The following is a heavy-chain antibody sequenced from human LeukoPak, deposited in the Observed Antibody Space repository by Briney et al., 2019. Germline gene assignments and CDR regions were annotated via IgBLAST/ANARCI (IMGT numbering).Heavy chain of an antibody. J-gene: IGHJ4*02. V-gene: IGHV3-23*01. CDR3: ANLDSSGWYGPDY. CDR1: GFTFRDYA. D-gene: IGHD6-19*01. CDR2: FSAGGNRT. Sequence: GGSLRLSCAASGFTFRDYAMTWVRQAPGKGPEWVSTFSAGGNRTYYADSVKGRFITTRDNSKNTLYLQMNSLRAEDTAVYYCANLDSSGWYGPDYWGQGTLVTVSS.